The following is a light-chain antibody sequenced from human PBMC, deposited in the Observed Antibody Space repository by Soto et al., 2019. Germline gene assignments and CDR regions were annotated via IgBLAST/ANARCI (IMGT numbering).Light chain of an antibody. CDR3: QSYDSSLSGCV. CDR2: GNN. V-gene: IGLV1-40*01. Sequence: QAVVTQPPSVSGAPGQRVTISCTGSSSIIGAGYDVHWYQQLPGTAPKLLIYGNNNRPSGVPDRFSGSKSGTSASLAITGLQAEDEADYYCQSYDSSLSGCVFGGGTKVTVL. CDR1: SSIIGAGYD. J-gene: IGLJ3*02.